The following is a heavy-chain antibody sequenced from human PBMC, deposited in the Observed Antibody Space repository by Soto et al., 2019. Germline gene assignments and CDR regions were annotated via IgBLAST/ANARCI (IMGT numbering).Heavy chain of an antibody. CDR1: GLTFSSYG. CDR2: ISYDGGNE. Sequence: PGGSLRLSSERSGLTFSSYGIHWVRQAPGKGLEWVALISYDGGNEKYTESVKGRFTISRDDSHNVAYLQMSSLRTEDTAIYYCAKDRYSGTYPTDFDYWGQGSLVTVSS. V-gene: IGHV3-30*18. D-gene: IGHD1-26*01. CDR3: AKDRYSGTYPTDFDY. J-gene: IGHJ4*02.